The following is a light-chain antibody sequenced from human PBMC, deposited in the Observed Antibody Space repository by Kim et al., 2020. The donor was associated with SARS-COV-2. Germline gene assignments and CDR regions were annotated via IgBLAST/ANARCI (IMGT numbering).Light chain of an antibody. Sequence: DIQMTQSPSTLSASVGDRVTITCRASQSISSWLAWYQQKPGKAPKLLIYKASSLESGVPLRFSGSGSGTEFTLTISSLQPDDFATYYCQQYNSYSPRWTFGQGTKVDIK. V-gene: IGKV1-5*03. J-gene: IGKJ1*01. CDR3: QQYNSYSPRWT. CDR2: KAS. CDR1: QSISSW.